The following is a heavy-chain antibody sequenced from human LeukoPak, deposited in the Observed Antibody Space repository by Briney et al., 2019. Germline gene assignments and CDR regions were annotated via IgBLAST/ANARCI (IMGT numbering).Heavy chain of an antibody. Sequence: ASVKVSCKASGYIFTTYRITWVRQAPGQGLEWMGWISTYSGDTNYAQNIQGRVTMTTDTATRIAYMELRSLTSDATAAYYCARDGRYRGYTYGFGDFYGMDGWGQGTTVTVSS. D-gene: IGHD5-18*01. CDR3: ARDGRYRGYTYGFGDFYGMDG. CDR2: ISTYSGDT. CDR1: GYIFTTYR. V-gene: IGHV1-18*04. J-gene: IGHJ6*02.